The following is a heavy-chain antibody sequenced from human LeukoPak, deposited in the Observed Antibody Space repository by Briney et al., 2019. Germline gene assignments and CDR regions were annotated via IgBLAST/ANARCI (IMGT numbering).Heavy chain of an antibody. CDR2: ISRSSGSI. Sequence: GGSLRLSCAASGFTFSSYSMNWVRQAPGKGLEWVSSISRSSGSIYYPDSVKGRFTISRDNAKNSLYLQMNSLRAEDTAVYYCARDFDSSTSCFAYWGKGTLVTVSS. J-gene: IGHJ4*02. CDR3: ARDFDSSTSCFAY. D-gene: IGHD2-2*01. CDR1: GFTFSSYS. V-gene: IGHV3-21*01.